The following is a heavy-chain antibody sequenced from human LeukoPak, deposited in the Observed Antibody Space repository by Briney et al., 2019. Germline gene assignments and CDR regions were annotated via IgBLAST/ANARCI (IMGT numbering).Heavy chain of an antibody. V-gene: IGHV4-39*07. Sequence: SETLSLTCTVSGGSISSSSYYWGWIRQPPGKGLEWIGSIYYSGSTYYNPSLKSRVTISVDTSKNQFSLKLSSVTAADTAVYYCARDSSRPPEIVVSLYYYYGMDVWGQGTTVTVSS. CDR1: GGSISSSSYY. D-gene: IGHD2-21*01. CDR3: ARDSSRPPEIVVSLYYYYGMDV. J-gene: IGHJ6*02. CDR2: IYYSGST.